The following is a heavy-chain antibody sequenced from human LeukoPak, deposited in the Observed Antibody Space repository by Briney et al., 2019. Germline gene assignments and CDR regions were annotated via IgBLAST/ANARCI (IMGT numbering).Heavy chain of an antibody. Sequence: SVKASCKASGGTSSSYAISWVRQAPGQGLEWMGGIIPIIGTPNYAQKFQGRVTVTADESTSTAYMELSSLRSEDTAVYYCARKYYDTSGYYFGFDNWGREPWSPSLQ. V-gene: IGHV1-69*13. J-gene: IGHJ4*02. CDR3: ARKYYDTSGYYFGFDN. D-gene: IGHD3-22*01. CDR1: GGTSSSYA. CDR2: IIPIIGTP.